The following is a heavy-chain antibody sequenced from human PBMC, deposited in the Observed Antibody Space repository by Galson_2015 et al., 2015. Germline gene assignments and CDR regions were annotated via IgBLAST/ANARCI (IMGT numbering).Heavy chain of an antibody. CDR2: INPSGGST. CDR3: ARDSGWLQTFDS. J-gene: IGHJ4*02. V-gene: IGHV1-46*01. D-gene: IGHD5-24*01. CDR1: GYTFTSYY. Sequence: SVKVSCKASGYTFTSYYMHWVRQAPGQGLEWMGIINPSGGSTSYAQKFQGRVTMTSDTSTITVYMELSSLRSEDTAVYYCARDSGWLQTFDSWGQGTLVTVSS.